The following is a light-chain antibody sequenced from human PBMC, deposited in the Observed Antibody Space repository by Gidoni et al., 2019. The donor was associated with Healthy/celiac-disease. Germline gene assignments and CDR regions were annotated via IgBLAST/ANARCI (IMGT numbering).Light chain of an antibody. Sequence: DIQQTQSPSTLSASAGDRVTITCRASQSISSWLAWYQQKSGKAPKLLIYKESSLERGVPSRFSGSGSGTEFTLTISSLQPDDFATYYCQQYNSYPWTFGQXTKVEIK. CDR1: QSISSW. CDR3: QQYNSYPWT. CDR2: KES. J-gene: IGKJ1*01. V-gene: IGKV1-5*03.